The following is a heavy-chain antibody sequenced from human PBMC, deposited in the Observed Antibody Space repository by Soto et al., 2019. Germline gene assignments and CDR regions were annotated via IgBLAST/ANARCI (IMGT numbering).Heavy chain of an antibody. V-gene: IGHV1-58*01. CDR3: AATTYYYYYYGMDV. D-gene: IGHD1-1*01. Sequence: SVKASCKSSGVTITSSAVQWVRQAREQRLEWIGWIVVGSGNTNYAQKFQERVTITRDMSTSTAYMELSSLRSEDTAVYYCAATTYYYYYYGMDVWGQGTTVTVSS. CDR2: IVVGSGNT. CDR1: GVTITSSA. J-gene: IGHJ6*02.